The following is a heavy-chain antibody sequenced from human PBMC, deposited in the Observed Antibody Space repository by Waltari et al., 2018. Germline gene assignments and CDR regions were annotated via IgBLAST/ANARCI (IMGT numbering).Heavy chain of an antibody. Sequence: VRLVESGGGGVELGEALRPSCVGSGFGFDEYSMIGVRQAPGKGLEWVSSLNNGGDYKGYADSVEGRFTISRDNDKNTLYLQMNDLRVDDTAIYYCARGKAFDPWGQGTRVNVSS. CDR1: GFGFDEYS. J-gene: IGHJ5*02. CDR3: ARGKAFDP. V-gene: IGHV3-21*06. CDR2: LNNGGDYK.